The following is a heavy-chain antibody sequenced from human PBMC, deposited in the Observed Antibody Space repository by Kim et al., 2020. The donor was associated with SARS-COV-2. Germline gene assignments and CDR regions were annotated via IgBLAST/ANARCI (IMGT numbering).Heavy chain of an antibody. V-gene: IGHV3-9*01. J-gene: IGHJ3*01. CDR2: ISWNSGSI. D-gene: IGHD3-10*01. CDR1: GFKFEDHA. Sequence: GGSLRLSCEASGFKFEDHAMHWVRQGPGKAQEWVSSISWNSGSIAYAESVKGRFTISRDNAKNSQYLHMNSLRVDDTALYYCAKDYPIRAVIILLPMDVWGQGPMVTVSS. CDR3: AKDYPIRAVIILLPMDV.